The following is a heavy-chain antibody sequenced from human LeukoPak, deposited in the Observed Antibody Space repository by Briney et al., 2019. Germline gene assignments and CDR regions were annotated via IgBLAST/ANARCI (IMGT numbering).Heavy chain of an antibody. D-gene: IGHD6-13*01. V-gene: IGHV4-61*01. J-gene: IGHJ5*02. CDR2: IYYSGST. Sequence: PSETLSLTCTVSGGSVSSGSYYWSWIRQPPGKGLEWIGYIYYSGSTNYNPSLKSRVTISVDTSKNQFSLKLSSVTAADTAVYYCARGGSWYLNWFDPRGQGTLVTVSS. CDR3: ARGGSWYLNWFDP. CDR1: GGSVSSGSYY.